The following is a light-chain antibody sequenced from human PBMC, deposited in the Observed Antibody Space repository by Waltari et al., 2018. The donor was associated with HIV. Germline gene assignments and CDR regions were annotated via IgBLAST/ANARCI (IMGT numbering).Light chain of an antibody. CDR2: GNI. Sequence: QSVLTPPPSVSEATGQTVTISCTGTSSNIGANYDVHWYQQLPGRAPKVLVYGNIYRPPGFPDRFSGSKSGTSASLAITGLQADDEGYYYCQSYDTRSSGFLVFGGGTKVTVL. J-gene: IGLJ3*02. CDR3: QSYDTRSSGFLV. CDR1: SSNIGANYD. V-gene: IGLV1-40*01.